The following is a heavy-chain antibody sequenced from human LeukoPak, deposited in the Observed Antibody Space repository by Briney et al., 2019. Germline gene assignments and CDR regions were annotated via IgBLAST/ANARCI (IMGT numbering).Heavy chain of an antibody. D-gene: IGHD4-23*01. Sequence: ASVKVSCKASGYTFTTYTITWVRQAPGQGLQWMGWITTHNGNTDYAQKFQDRITMTTDTPTSTAYMELRSLRSDDTAVYYCARGATVVTRAFDIWGQGTIVTVSS. V-gene: IGHV1-18*01. CDR1: GYTFTTYT. CDR3: ARGATVVTRAFDI. CDR2: ITTHNGNT. J-gene: IGHJ3*02.